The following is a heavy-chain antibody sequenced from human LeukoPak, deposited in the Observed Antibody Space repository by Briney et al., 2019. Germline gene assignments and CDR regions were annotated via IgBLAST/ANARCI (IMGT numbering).Heavy chain of an antibody. CDR3: ARGRYSGSYYGFDY. D-gene: IGHD1-26*01. J-gene: IGHJ4*02. CDR2: INHSGST. V-gene: IGHV4-34*01. CDR1: GGSFSGYY. Sequence: SETLSLTCAVYGGSFSGYYWSWIRQPPGKGLDWIGEINHSGSTNYNPSLKSRVTISVDTSKNQFSLKLSSVTAADTAVYYCARGRYSGSYYGFDYWGQGTLVTVSS.